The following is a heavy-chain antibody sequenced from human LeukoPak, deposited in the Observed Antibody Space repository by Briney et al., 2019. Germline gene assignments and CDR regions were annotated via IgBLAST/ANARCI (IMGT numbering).Heavy chain of an antibody. CDR2: IYTSGST. V-gene: IGHV4-4*07. J-gene: IGHJ3*02. Sequence: TSETLSLTCTVSGGSISSYYWSWIRQPAGKGLEWIGRIYTSGSTYYNPSLKSRVTISVDTSKNQFSLKLSSVTAADTAVYYCARRLDITMVRGVIPPYAFDIWGQGTMVTVSS. D-gene: IGHD3-10*01. CDR1: GGSISSYY. CDR3: ARRLDITMVRGVIPPYAFDI.